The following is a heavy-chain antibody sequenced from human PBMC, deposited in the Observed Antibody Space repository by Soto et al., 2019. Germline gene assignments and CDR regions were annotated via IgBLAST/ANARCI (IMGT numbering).Heavy chain of an antibody. CDR2: MNPNSGNT. CDR3: ARVVDILTGYYLYYYYGMDV. V-gene: IGHV1-8*01. Sequence: ASVKVSCKASGYTFTSYDINWVRQATGQGLVWMGWMNPNSGNTGYAQNFQGRVTMTRNTSISTAYMELSSLRSEDTAVYYCARVVDILTGYYLYYYYGMDVWGQGTTVTVSS. D-gene: IGHD3-9*01. CDR1: GYTFTSYD. J-gene: IGHJ6*02.